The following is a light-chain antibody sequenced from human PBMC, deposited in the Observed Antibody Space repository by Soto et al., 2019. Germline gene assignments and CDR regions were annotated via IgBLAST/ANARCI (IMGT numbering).Light chain of an antibody. J-gene: IGLJ1*01. CDR1: SSDVGGYNY. CDR3: SSYTSSSTPYV. V-gene: IGLV2-14*01. Sequence: QSVLPQPASVSGSPGLSITISCTGTSSDVGGYNYVSWYQQHPGKAPKLMIYDVTNRPSGVSNRFSGSKSGNTASLTISGLQAEDEADYYCSSYTSSSTPYVFGTGTKVTVL. CDR2: DVT.